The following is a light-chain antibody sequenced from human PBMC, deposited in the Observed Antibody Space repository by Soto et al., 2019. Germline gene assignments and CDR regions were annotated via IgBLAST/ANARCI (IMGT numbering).Light chain of an antibody. J-gene: IGLJ1*01. CDR1: SSDVSGYNY. V-gene: IGLV2-14*01. CDR2: DVS. Sequence: QSVLTQPASVSGSPGQSITISCTGTSSDVSGYNYVSWYQQHPGKAPKLMIYDVSNRPSGVSNRFSGSKSGDTASLTISGLHIEDEADYYCNSYTSSSRPNYFFGTGTKVTVL. CDR3: NSYTSSSRPNYF.